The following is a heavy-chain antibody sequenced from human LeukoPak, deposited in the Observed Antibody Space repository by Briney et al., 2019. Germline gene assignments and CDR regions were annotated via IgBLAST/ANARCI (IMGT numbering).Heavy chain of an antibody. D-gene: IGHD1-7*01. Sequence: PSETLSLTCAVYGGSFSGYHWSWIRQPPGKGLEWIGEINHSGSTNYNPSLKSRVTISVDTSKNQFSLKLSSVTAADTAVYFCARGNYDYFDSWGQETLVTVSS. CDR1: GGSFSGYH. CDR3: ARGNYDYFDS. V-gene: IGHV4-34*01. CDR2: INHSGST. J-gene: IGHJ4*02.